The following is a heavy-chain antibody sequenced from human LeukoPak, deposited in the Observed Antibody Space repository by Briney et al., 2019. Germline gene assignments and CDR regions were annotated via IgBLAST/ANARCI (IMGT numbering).Heavy chain of an antibody. J-gene: IGHJ5*02. V-gene: IGHV1-2*02. Sequence: ASVNVSCKASGYTLTASYMHWVRQAPGQGLEWMWWIHPGSGVTVSAQNLQGRVTITRDTSISTAYMDLPSLKSADTAVYYCASYGSGYNSLAPWGQGTLVTVSS. D-gene: IGHD3-10*01. CDR2: IHPGSGVT. CDR3: ASYGSGYNSLAP. CDR1: GYTLTASY.